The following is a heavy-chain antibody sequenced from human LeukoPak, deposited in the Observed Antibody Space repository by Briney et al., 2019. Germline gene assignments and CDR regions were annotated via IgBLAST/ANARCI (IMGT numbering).Heavy chain of an antibody. CDR3: AREGDVVPAAIPRGAFDI. Sequence: MPSETLSLTCAVYGGSFSGYYWSWIRQPPGKGLEWIGEINHSGSTNYNPSLKSRVTMSVDTSKNQFSLKLSSVTAADTAVYYCAREGDVVPAAIPRGAFDIWGQGTMVTVSS. CDR2: INHSGST. J-gene: IGHJ3*02. V-gene: IGHV4-34*01. CDR1: GGSFSGYY. D-gene: IGHD2-2*02.